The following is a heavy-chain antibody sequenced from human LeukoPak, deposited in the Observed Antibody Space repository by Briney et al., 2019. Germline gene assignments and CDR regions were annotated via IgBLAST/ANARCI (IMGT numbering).Heavy chain of an antibody. Sequence: SETLSLTCTVSGGSISSYYWSWIRQPPGKGLEWIGYIDYSGSTNYNPSLKSRVTISVDTSKNQFSLKLSSVTAADTAVYYCARHPGRVTGFDYWGQGTLVTVSS. D-gene: IGHD1-14*01. CDR3: ARHPGRVTGFDY. CDR1: GGSISSYY. CDR2: IDYSGST. J-gene: IGHJ4*02. V-gene: IGHV4-59*08.